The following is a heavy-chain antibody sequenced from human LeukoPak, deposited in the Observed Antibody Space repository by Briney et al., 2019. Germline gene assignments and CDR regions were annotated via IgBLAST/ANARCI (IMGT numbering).Heavy chain of an antibody. CDR3: ARDDEDRVCFDP. Sequence: ASVKVSCKASGYTFTGYYMHWVRQAPGQGLESMGWINPNSGGTNYAQKFQGRVTMTRDTSISTAYMELSRLRSDDTAVYYCARDDEDRVCFDPWGQGTLVTVSS. J-gene: IGHJ5*02. CDR1: GYTFTGYY. V-gene: IGHV1-2*02. CDR2: INPNSGGT.